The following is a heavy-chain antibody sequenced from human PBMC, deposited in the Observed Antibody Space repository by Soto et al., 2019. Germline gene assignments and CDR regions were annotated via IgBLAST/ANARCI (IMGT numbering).Heavy chain of an antibody. Sequence: PGGSLRLSCAASGFPFTNYVMHWVRQAPGKGLEFVATISDDGNKKDYVDSVKGRFTISRDNSKNTLYLQMNSLRVEDTAVYYCAKDSYTSGWSWGQGTPVTVSS. D-gene: IGHD6-19*01. J-gene: IGHJ5*02. CDR1: GFPFTNYV. CDR3: AKDSYTSGWS. V-gene: IGHV3-30*18. CDR2: ISDDGNKK.